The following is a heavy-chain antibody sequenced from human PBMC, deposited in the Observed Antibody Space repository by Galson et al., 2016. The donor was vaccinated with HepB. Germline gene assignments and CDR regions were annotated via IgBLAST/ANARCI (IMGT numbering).Heavy chain of an antibody. D-gene: IGHD6-13*01. V-gene: IGHV4-30-4*01. J-gene: IGHJ4*02. CDR2: IYYSGTT. CDR1: GGSISSGDNY. CDR3: ARARRGSAGTLDF. Sequence: TLSLTCTVSGGSISSGDNYWSWIRQPPGKGLEWIGNIYYSGTTGYNPFLKSRVSISVVTSKNQFSLRVNSVTAADTAVYFCARARRGSAGTLDFWGQGTLVTVSS.